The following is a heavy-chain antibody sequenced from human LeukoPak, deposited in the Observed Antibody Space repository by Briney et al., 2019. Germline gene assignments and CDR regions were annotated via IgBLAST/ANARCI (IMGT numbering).Heavy chain of an antibody. D-gene: IGHD6-13*01. CDR3: ARNIAAAGYYYYGMDV. J-gene: IGHJ6*04. CDR2: IYHSGST. Sequence: SETLSLTCAVSGYSISSGCYWGWIRQPPGKGLEWIGSIYHSGSTYYNPSLKSRVTISVDTSKNQFSLKLSSVTAADTAVYYCARNIAAAGYYYYGMDVWGKGTTVTVSS. CDR1: GYSISSGCY. V-gene: IGHV4-38-2*01.